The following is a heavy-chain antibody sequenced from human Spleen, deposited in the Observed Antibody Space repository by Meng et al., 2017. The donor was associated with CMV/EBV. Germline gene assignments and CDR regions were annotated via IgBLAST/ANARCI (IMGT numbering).Heavy chain of an antibody. D-gene: IGHD1-14*01. CDR3: ATYRLQASLYGMDV. CDR1: GGSISSSSYY. V-gene: IGHV4-39*07. J-gene: IGHJ6*02. Sequence: GSLRLSCTVSGGSISSSSYYCGWIRQPPGKGLEWIGSIYSSGSTYYNPSLKSRVTISVDTSKNQFSLKLSSVTPADTAVYYCATYRLQASLYGMDVWGQGTTVTVSS. CDR2: IYSSGST.